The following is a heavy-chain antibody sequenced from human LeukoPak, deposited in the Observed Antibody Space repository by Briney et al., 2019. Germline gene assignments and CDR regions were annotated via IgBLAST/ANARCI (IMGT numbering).Heavy chain of an antibody. V-gene: IGHV3-23*01. D-gene: IGHD3-16*01. CDR2: ISGSGGST. Sequence: GGSLRLSCAASGFTFSSYAMSWVRQDPGKGLEWVSAISGSGGSTYYADSVKGRFTISRDNSKNTLYLQMSSLRAEDTALYYCATGEYYFDFWGQGTLVTVSS. CDR3: ATGEYYFDF. CDR1: GFTFSSYA. J-gene: IGHJ4*02.